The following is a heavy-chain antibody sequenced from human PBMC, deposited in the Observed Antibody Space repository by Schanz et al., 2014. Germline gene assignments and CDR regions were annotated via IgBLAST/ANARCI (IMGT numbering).Heavy chain of an antibody. CDR1: GFAFSSYG. CDR3: AKIERNED. D-gene: IGHD1-1*01. J-gene: IGHJ4*02. V-gene: IGHV3-23*01. Sequence: EVQLLESGGGLVQPGGSLRLSCLASGFAFSSYGMNWLRQAPGKGLEWVSTIGTSGGTNYAESVKGRFTISRDNSKNTLYLQMNSRRAEDTAVYFCAKIERNEDWGQGTLXTVSS. CDR2: IGTSGGT.